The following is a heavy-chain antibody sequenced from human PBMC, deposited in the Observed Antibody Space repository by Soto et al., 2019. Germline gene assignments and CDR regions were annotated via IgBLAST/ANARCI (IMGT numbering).Heavy chain of an antibody. Sequence: SPRLSTPASSFPCSNYGMHWVRPAQGKGLEWVAVISYDGSNKYYADSVKGRFTISRDNSKNTLYLQMNSLRAGDTAVYYCAKGSYRGVYSEFDDWGQGSLVTVSS. J-gene: IGHJ4*02. D-gene: IGHD1-26*01. CDR2: ISYDGSNK. CDR3: AKGSYRGVYSEFDD. V-gene: IGHV3-30*18. CDR1: SFPCSNYG.